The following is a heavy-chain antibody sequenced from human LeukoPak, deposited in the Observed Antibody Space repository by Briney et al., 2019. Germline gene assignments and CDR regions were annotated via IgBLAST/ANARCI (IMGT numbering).Heavy chain of an antibody. CDR2: ISGGGDRT. J-gene: IGHJ5*02. Sequence: GGTLRLSCAASGFTFSRHGMSWVRQAPGKGLEWVSGISGGGDRTSYAQSVKGRFTISRDNFKNMLYLQMNSLRAEDTAVYYCAKDWHISSWYGRFDPWGQGTLVTVSS. CDR1: GFTFSRHG. CDR3: AKDWHISSWYGRFDP. D-gene: IGHD6-13*01. V-gene: IGHV3-23*01.